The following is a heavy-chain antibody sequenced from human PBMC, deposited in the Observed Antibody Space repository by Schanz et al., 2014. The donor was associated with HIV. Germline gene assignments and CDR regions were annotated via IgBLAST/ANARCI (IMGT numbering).Heavy chain of an antibody. CDR1: GFTFSNYG. V-gene: IGHV3-33*01. J-gene: IGHJ4*02. Sequence: QVQLVESGGGVVQPGRSLRLSCAASGFTFSNYGMHWVRQAPGKGLEWVAVIWYDGSNKYYADSVKGRFTISPDNSKNTLYLQMNSLRAEDTAVYYCARGDGGYWYYFDYWGQGTLVTVSS. CDR3: ARGDGGYWYYFDY. CDR2: IWYDGSNK. D-gene: IGHD5-12*01.